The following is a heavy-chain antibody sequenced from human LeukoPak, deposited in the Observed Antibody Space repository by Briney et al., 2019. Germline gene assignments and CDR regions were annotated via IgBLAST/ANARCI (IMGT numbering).Heavy chain of an antibody. CDR1: GGSINTRAFS. CDR2: IYYSGST. Sequence: SETLSLTCSVSGGSINTRAFSWGWIRQTPGGGLEWIGSIYYSGSTYYNPSLKSRVTISVDTSKNQFSLKLSSVTAADTAVYYCATHPPGPAGAFDIWGQGTMVTVSS. V-gene: IGHV4-39*01. D-gene: IGHD6-25*01. CDR3: ATHPPGPAGAFDI. J-gene: IGHJ3*02.